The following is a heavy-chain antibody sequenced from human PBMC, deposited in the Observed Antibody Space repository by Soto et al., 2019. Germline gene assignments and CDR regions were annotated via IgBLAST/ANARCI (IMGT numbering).Heavy chain of an antibody. CDR1: GGSISSSSYY. Sequence: ASETLSLTCTVSGGSISSSSYYWGWIRQPPGKGLEWIGSIYYSGSTYYNPSLKSRVTISVDTSKNQFSLKLSSVTAADTAVYYCARQKRRFLEWLLSDFDYWGQGTLVTVSS. D-gene: IGHD3-3*01. V-gene: IGHV4-39*01. J-gene: IGHJ4*02. CDR2: IYYSGST. CDR3: ARQKRRFLEWLLSDFDY.